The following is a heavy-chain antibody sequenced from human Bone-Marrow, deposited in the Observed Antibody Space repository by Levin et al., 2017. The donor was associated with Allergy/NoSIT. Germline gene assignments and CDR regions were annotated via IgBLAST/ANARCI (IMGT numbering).Heavy chain of an antibody. CDR2: IDWDNDK. J-gene: IGHJ5*02. Sequence: QTLSLTCTFSGFSLNTPGVCVRWLRQPPGKALEWLALIDWDNDKKYSTSLKTRLTVSKDRTKNQLVLTMTNMDPFDTATYYHARVWDQKSYCAGTHYYWFDPWGQGTLVTVSS. CDR1: GFSLNTPGVC. D-gene: IGHD2-21*01. CDR3: ARVWDQKSYCAGTHYYWFDP. V-gene: IGHV2-70*01.